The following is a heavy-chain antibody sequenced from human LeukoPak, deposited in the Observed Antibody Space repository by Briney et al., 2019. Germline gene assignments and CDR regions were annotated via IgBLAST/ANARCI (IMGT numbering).Heavy chain of an antibody. CDR2: IYPGDSDT. CDR1: GYSFTSYW. CDR3: ARRGYCSGGSCYFDAFDI. Sequence: GESLKISCKGSGYSFTSYWIGWVRQMPGKGLEWMGIIYPGDSDTRYSPSFQGQVTISADKSISTAYLQWSSLKASDTAMYYCARRGYCSGGSCYFDAFDIWGQGTIVTVSS. V-gene: IGHV5-51*01. D-gene: IGHD2-15*01. J-gene: IGHJ3*02.